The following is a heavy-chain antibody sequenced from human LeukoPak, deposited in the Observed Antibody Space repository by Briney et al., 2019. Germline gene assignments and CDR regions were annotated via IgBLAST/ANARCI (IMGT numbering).Heavy chain of an antibody. CDR1: GFTFSSYA. CDR2: ISGSGGST. Sequence: PGGPLRLSCAASGFTFSSYAISWVRQAAGKGLEWVSAISGSGGSTYYADSVKGRFTISRDNSKNTLYLQMSSLRAEDTAVYYCAKDWYCSSTSCYRSDSYYYYGMDVWGQGTTVTVSS. CDR3: AKDWYCSSTSCYRSDSYYYYGMDV. J-gene: IGHJ6*02. D-gene: IGHD2-2*02. V-gene: IGHV3-23*01.